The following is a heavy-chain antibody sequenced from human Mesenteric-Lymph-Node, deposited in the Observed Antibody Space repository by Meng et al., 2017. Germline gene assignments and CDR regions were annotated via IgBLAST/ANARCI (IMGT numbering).Heavy chain of an antibody. D-gene: IGHD6-19*01. Sequence: GGSLRLSCAASGFTFSDYYMSWIRQAPGKGLEWVSYISSSGSTIYYADSVKGRFTISRDNAKNSLYLQMNSLRAEDTAVYYCARVPYSSGWAPRGYYYYGMDVWGQGTTVTVSS. CDR2: ISSSGSTI. V-gene: IGHV3-11*01. CDR3: ARVPYSSGWAPRGYYYYGMDV. J-gene: IGHJ6*02. CDR1: GFTFSDYY.